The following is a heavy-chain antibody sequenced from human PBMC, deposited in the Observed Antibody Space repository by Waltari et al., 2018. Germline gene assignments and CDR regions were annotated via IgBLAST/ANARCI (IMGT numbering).Heavy chain of an antibody. CDR2: IYHSGST. J-gene: IGHJ4*02. CDR3: ARVEGITMVQGADLYFDY. D-gene: IGHD3-10*01. Sequence: QVQLQESGPGLVKPSETLSLTCTVSGYSISSGYYWGWIRQPPGTGLEWIGSIYHSGSTYYNPSLKSRVTISVDTSKNQFSLKLSSVTAADTAVYYCARVEGITMVQGADLYFDYWGQGTLVTVSS. V-gene: IGHV4-38-2*02. CDR1: GYSISSGYY.